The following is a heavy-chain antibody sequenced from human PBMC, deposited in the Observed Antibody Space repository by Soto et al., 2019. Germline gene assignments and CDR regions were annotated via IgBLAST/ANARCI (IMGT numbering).Heavy chain of an antibody. D-gene: IGHD6-13*01. CDR2: IGTAGDT. CDR3: ARDRIAAAGTTYYYYGMDV. CDR1: GFTFSSYD. Sequence: GGSLRLSCAASGFTFSSYDMHWVRQATGKGLEWVSAIGTAGDTYYPGSVKGRLPISRENAKNSLYLQMDSLRAEDTAVYYCARDRIAAAGTTYYYYGMDVWGQGTTVTVSS. J-gene: IGHJ6*02. V-gene: IGHV3-13*01.